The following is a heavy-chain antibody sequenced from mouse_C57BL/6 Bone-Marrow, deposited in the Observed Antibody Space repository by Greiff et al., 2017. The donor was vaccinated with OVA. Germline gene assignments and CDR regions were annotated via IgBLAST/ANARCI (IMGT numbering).Heavy chain of an antibody. J-gene: IGHJ1*03. D-gene: IGHD1-1*01. CDR1: GFSLPSYG. V-gene: IGHV2-5*01. CDR2: IWRGGST. CDR3: AKMVYYGSSRYIEV. Sequence: VQLQESGPGLVQPLKSLSITCTVSGFSLPSYGVPWVRQSPGKGLEWLGVIWRGGSTDYNAAFMSRLSITKDNSKSQVFFKMNSLQADDTAIYYGAKMVYYGSSRYIEVWGTGTTVTVSS.